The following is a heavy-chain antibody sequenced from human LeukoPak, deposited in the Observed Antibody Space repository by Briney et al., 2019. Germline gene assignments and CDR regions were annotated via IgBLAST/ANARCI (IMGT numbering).Heavy chain of an antibody. CDR2: ISSSSSTI. Sequence: GGSLRLSCAASGFTFSSYSMNWVRQAPGKGLEWVSYISSSSSTIYYADSVKGRFTISRDNAKNSLYLQMNSLRAEDTAVYYCARASSVADILTGYYETYFDYWGQGTLVTVSS. J-gene: IGHJ4*02. D-gene: IGHD3-9*01. V-gene: IGHV3-48*01. CDR1: GFTFSSYS. CDR3: ARASSVADILTGYYETYFDY.